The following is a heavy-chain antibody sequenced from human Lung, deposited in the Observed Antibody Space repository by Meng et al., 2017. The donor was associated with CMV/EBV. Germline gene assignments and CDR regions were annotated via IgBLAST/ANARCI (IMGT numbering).Heavy chain of an antibody. CDR2: ISSSSTTI. Sequence: SCAASGFTFSDYTMNWVRQAPGKGLEWVSFISSSSTTIYYADSVKGRFTISRDNAKNSLFLQMNSLRAEDTAVSYCAKDKIFGVTLDYWGQGTLVTVSS. D-gene: IGHD3-3*01. CDR3: AKDKIFGVTLDY. CDR1: GFTFSDYT. V-gene: IGHV3-48*04. J-gene: IGHJ4*02.